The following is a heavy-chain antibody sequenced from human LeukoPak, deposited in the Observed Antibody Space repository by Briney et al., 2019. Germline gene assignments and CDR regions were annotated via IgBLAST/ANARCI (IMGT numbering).Heavy chain of an antibody. J-gene: IGHJ5*02. Sequence: SETLSLTCTVSGASITDYYWSGIRQTPVMGLEYIGYIHISGKTYNNPSLKGRVTVSLDTSQNQFSLKLTSVIAADTAVYFCARHLGEGTYPMDRWGQGILVTVSS. CDR1: GASITDYY. CDR3: ARHLGEGTYPMDR. V-gene: IGHV4-59*08. CDR2: IHISGKT. D-gene: IGHD1-26*01.